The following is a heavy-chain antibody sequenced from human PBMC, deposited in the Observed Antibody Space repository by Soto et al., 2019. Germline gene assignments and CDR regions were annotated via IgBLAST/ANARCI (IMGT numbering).Heavy chain of an antibody. D-gene: IGHD6-19*01. Sequence: PSETLSLTCTVSGGSISSSSYYWGWVRQPPGKGLEWIGTIYYSGNTYYNSSLKSRVTISVDTSKNQFSLTLTSMTAADTAVYYCARTTKYSSDWYVGHDSPRHIDYWGQGTLVTVSS. J-gene: IGHJ4*02. CDR1: GGSISSSSYY. CDR3: ARTTKYSSDWYVGHDSPRHIDY. V-gene: IGHV4-39*01. CDR2: IYYSGNT.